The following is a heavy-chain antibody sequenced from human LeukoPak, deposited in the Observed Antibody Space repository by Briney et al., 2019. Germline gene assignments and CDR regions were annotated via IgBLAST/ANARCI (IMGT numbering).Heavy chain of an antibody. J-gene: IGHJ4*02. CDR1: GFTFSSYS. CDR3: ARGARGRGNIVVNFDY. CDR2: ISSSSSYI. Sequence: GGSLRLSCAASGFTFSSYSMNWVRQAPGKGLEWVSSISSSSSYIYYADSVKGRFTISRDNAKNSLYLQMNSLRAEDTAVYYCARGARGRGNIVVNFDYWGQGTLVTVSS. D-gene: IGHD3-22*01. V-gene: IGHV3-21*04.